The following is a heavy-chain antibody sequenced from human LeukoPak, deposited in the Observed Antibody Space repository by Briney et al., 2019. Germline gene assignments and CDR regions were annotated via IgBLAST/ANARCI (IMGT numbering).Heavy chain of an antibody. J-gene: IGHJ5*02. Sequence: GGSLRLSCAASGFTFDDYGMSWVRQAPGKGLEWVSGINWNGGSTGYADSVKGRFTISRDNAKNSLYLQMNSLRAEDTAVYYCAREGGDRTGTTSFDPWGQGTLVTVSS. CDR3: AREGGDRTGTTSFDP. D-gene: IGHD1-1*01. CDR2: INWNGGST. V-gene: IGHV3-20*04. CDR1: GFTFDDYG.